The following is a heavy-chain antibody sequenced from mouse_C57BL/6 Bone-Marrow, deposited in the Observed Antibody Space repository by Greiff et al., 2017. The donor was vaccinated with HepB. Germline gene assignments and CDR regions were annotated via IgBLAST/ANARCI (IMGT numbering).Heavy chain of an antibody. Sequence: VQVVESGAELVRPGASVKLSCKASGYTFTDYYINWVKQRPGQGLEWIARIYPGSGNTYYNEKFKGKATLTAEKSSSTAYMQLSSLTSEDSAVYFCARAGYYDAWFAYWGQGTLVTVSA. CDR2: IYPGSGNT. CDR3: ARAGYYDAWFAY. D-gene: IGHD2-3*01. V-gene: IGHV1-76*01. J-gene: IGHJ3*01. CDR1: GYTFTDYY.